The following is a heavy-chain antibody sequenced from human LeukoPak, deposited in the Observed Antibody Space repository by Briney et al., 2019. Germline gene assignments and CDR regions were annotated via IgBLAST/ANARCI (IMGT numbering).Heavy chain of an antibody. J-gene: IGHJ4*02. Sequence: GGSLRLSCAASGFTFSSYGMHWVRQAPGKGLEWVSGISGSGATDYADSVKGRFIISRDNSKNTLYLQINSLRAEDTAVYCCAKDLNWGGRWGQGTLVTVSS. D-gene: IGHD7-27*01. CDR1: GFTFSSYG. CDR2: ISGSGAT. V-gene: IGHV3-23*01. CDR3: AKDLNWGGR.